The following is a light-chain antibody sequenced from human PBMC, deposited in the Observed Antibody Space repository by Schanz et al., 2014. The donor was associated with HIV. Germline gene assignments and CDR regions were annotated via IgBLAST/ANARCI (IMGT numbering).Light chain of an antibody. J-gene: IGKJ2*01. CDR1: QNIDNW. Sequence: DIQMTQSPSTLSASVGDRVTITCRASQNIDNWLAWYQQKPGKAPNLLIYQASSLKTGVPSRFSGSGSGTEFTLTISSLQPDDFATYYCQQYNNYPYTFGQGTKVEIK. CDR3: QQYNNYPYT. V-gene: IGKV1-5*03. CDR2: QAS.